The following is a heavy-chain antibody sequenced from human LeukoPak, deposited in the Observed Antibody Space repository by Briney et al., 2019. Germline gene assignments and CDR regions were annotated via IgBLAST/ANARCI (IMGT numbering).Heavy chain of an antibody. J-gene: IGHJ4*02. CDR2: ISGSGDST. D-gene: IGHD3-22*01. CDR1: GFTFSIYG. Sequence: GGSLRLSCAASGFTFSIYGMSWVRQAPGKGLEWVSAISGSGDSTYYADSVKGRFTISRDNSKNTLYLQMNSLRAEDTAVYYCANMIDFDYWGQGTLVTVSS. V-gene: IGHV3-23*01. CDR3: ANMIDFDY.